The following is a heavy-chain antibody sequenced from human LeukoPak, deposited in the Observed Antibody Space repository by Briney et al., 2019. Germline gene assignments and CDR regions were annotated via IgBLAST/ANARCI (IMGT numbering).Heavy chain of an antibody. V-gene: IGHV3-30-3*01. D-gene: IGHD2-21*02. J-gene: IGHJ6*02. CDR3: AKAVVTGRFPLDV. CDR1: GFTFSSYA. Sequence: GGSLRLSCAASGFTFSSYAMHWVRQAPGKGLEWVAVISYDGSNKYYADSVKGRFTISRDNSKNTLYLLMNSLRADDTAVYYCAKAVVTGRFPLDVWGQGTTVTVSS. CDR2: ISYDGSNK.